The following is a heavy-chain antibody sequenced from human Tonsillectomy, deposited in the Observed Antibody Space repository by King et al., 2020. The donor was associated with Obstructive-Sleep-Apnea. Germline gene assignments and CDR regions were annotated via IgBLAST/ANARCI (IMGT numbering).Heavy chain of an antibody. J-gene: IGHJ4*02. D-gene: IGHD3-10*01. Sequence: QLVQSGGGVVQPGRSLRLSCAASGFTFSSYAMHWVRQAPGKGLEWVAVISYDGSNKYYADSVKGRFTISRDNSKNTLYLQMNSLRAEDTAVYYCARGIYYYGSGSPDGETGYYFDYWGQGTLVTVSS. CDR2: ISYDGSNK. CDR3: ARGIYYYGSGSPDGETGYYFDY. CDR1: GFTFSSYA. V-gene: IGHV3-30-3*01.